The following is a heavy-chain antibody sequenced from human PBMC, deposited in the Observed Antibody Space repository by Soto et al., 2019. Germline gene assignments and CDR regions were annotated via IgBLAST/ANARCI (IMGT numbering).Heavy chain of an antibody. V-gene: IGHV4-39*01. J-gene: IGHJ4*02. D-gene: IGHD2-15*01. CDR1: GGSISSSSYY. CDR3: ARQEGCSGGSCYSAAGQGVDY. Sequence: SETLSLTCTVSGGSISSSSYYWGWIRQPPGKGLEWIGSIYYSGSTYYNPSLKSRVTISVDTSKNQFSLKLSSVTAADTAVYYCARQEGCSGGSCYSAAGQGVDYWGQGTLVTVSS. CDR2: IYYSGST.